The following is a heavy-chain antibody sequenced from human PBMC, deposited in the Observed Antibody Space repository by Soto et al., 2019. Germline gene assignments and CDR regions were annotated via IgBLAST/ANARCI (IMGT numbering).Heavy chain of an antibody. CDR2: IYYSGST. J-gene: IGHJ4*02. CDR1: GCSISSSSYY. Sequence: SETLSLTCPVSGCSISSSSYYWGWIRQPPGKGLEWIGSIYYSGSTYYNPSLKSRVTISVDTSKNQFSLKLSSVTAADTAVYYCARQDSSGWEGGFDYWGQGTLVSVSS. CDR3: ARQDSSGWEGGFDY. V-gene: IGHV4-39*01. D-gene: IGHD6-19*01.